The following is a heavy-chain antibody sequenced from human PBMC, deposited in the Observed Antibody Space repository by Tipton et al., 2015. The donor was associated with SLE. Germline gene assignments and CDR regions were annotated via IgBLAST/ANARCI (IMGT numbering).Heavy chain of an antibody. CDR1: GGSISSSSYY. Sequence: TLSLTCTVSGGSISSSSYYWGWIRQPPGKGLEGIGEINHSGSTNYNPSLKSRVTISVDTSKNQFSLKLSSVTAADTAVYYCARGGREPFGSWGQGPLVTVSS. D-gene: IGHD1-26*01. CDR2: INHSGST. V-gene: IGHV4-39*07. CDR3: ARGGREPFGS. J-gene: IGHJ5*02.